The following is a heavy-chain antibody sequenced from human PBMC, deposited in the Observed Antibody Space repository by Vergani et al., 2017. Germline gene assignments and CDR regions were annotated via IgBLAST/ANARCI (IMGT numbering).Heavy chain of an antibody. CDR3: ARPNDSGWSGLDY. J-gene: IGHJ4*02. D-gene: IGHD6-19*01. CDR2: IYYSGST. CDR1: GGSISSSSYY. V-gene: IGHV4-39*01. Sequence: QLQLQESGPGLVKPSETLSLTCTVSGGSISSSSYYWGWIRQPPGKGLAWIGRIYYSGSTYYNPSLKSRVTISVDTSKNQFSLKLSSVTAADTAVYYWARPNDSGWSGLDYWGQGTLVTVSS.